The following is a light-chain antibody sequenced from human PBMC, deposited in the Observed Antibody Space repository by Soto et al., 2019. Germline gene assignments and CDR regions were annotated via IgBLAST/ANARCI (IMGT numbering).Light chain of an antibody. CDR1: SSDTAGYNY. V-gene: IGLV2-14*01. J-gene: IGLJ1*01. CDR3: CSYTTSNTPLYV. CDR2: EVS. Sequence: QSALTQPASVSGSPGQSITISCTGTSSDTAGYNYVSWYQQHPGKAPKLMIYEVSNRPSGVSNRFSGSQSGNTASLTISGLQAEDEANYYCSYTTSNTPLYVFGTGTKVTVL.